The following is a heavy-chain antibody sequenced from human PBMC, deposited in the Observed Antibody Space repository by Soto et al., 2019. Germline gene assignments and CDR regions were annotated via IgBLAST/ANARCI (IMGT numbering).Heavy chain of an antibody. J-gene: IGHJ4*02. Sequence: QVQLVQSGAEVKKPGSSVKVSCNASGGTFSSYAISWVRQAPGQGLEWMGGTIPIFGTANYAQKFQGRVTITADESTITAYMELSSLRSEDTAVYYCAAPPEVGATTSHFDYWGQGTLVTVSS. D-gene: IGHD1-26*01. CDR2: TIPIFGTA. CDR3: AAPPEVGATTSHFDY. CDR1: GGTFSSYA. V-gene: IGHV1-69*01.